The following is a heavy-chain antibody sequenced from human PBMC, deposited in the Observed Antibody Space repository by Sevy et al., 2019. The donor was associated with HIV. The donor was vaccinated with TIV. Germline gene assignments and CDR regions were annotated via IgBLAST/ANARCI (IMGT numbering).Heavy chain of an antibody. Sequence: GGSLRLSCAASGFTFSSYGMHWVRQAPGKGLEWVAVISYDGSNKYYADSVKGRFTISRDNSKNTLYLQMNSLRAEATAVYYCAKDSGAYSYGLGYFDYWGQGTLVTVSS. CDR2: ISYDGSNK. CDR1: GFTFSSYG. CDR3: AKDSGAYSYGLGYFDY. D-gene: IGHD5-18*01. V-gene: IGHV3-30*18. J-gene: IGHJ4*02.